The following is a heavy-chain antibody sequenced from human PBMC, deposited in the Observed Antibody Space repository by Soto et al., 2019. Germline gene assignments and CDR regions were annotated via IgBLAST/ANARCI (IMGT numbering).Heavy chain of an antibody. CDR2: IYYSGST. Sequence: QVQLQESGPGLVKPSETLSLTCTVSGGSISSYYWRWIRQPPGKGLEWIGYIYYSGSTNYNPSLKRRVTISVNTSRNQFSLKLTSVTAADTAVYYWARVSSGGWYFDYWGQGTLVTVSS. D-gene: IGHD6-19*01. CDR3: ARVSSGGWYFDY. CDR1: GGSISSYY. V-gene: IGHV4-59*01. J-gene: IGHJ4*02.